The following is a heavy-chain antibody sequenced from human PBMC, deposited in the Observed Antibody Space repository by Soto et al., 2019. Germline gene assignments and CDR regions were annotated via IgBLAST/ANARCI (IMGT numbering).Heavy chain of an antibody. CDR2: IYSGGST. V-gene: IGHV3-66*01. CDR3: AREYDFWRGGGAFDI. Sequence: EVQLVESGGGLVQPGGSLRLSCAASGFTVSSNYMSWVRQAPGKGLEWVSVIYSGGSTYYADSVKGRFTISRDNSKNTLYLQMNSLRAEDTAVYYCAREYDFWRGGGAFDIWGQGTMVTVSS. CDR1: GFTVSSNY. J-gene: IGHJ3*02. D-gene: IGHD3-3*01.